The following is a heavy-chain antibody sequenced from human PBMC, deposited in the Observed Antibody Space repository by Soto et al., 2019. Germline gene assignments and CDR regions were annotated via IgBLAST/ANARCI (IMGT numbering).Heavy chain of an antibody. CDR2: IHYNGNT. Sequence: SETLSLTCAVSGGSISSGDYYWSWIRQPPGKGLEWIGNIHYNGNTKYNPSLKSRVTMSVDTSKNQFSLKLISVTAADTAKYFCAREGNLGRWLQPLDFWGQGTLVTVSS. J-gene: IGHJ4*02. CDR1: GGSISSGDYY. D-gene: IGHD5-12*01. V-gene: IGHV4-61*08. CDR3: AREGNLGRWLQPLDF.